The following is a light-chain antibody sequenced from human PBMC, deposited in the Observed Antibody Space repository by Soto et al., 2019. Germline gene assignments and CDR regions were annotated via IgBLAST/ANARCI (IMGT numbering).Light chain of an antibody. CDR3: QSFDRSLSGSV. Sequence: QSVLTQPPSVSGAPGQRVTISCTGTSSNIGAGYDVPWYQQLPGKAPKLLIYGNNNRPSGVPYRFSGSKSGTSASLAIAGLQAEDEADYYCQSFDRSLSGSVFGGGTKLTVL. J-gene: IGLJ3*02. CDR1: SSNIGAGYD. V-gene: IGLV1-40*01. CDR2: GNN.